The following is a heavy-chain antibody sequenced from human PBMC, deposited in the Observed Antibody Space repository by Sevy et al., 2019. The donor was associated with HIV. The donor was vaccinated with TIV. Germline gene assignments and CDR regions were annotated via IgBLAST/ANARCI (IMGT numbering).Heavy chain of an antibody. D-gene: IGHD6-13*01. V-gene: IGHV3-21*01. CDR3: ARSKRRQQLVPWYFDL. CDR2: ISSSSSYI. J-gene: IGHJ2*01. CDR1: GFTFSSYS. Sequence: GSLRLSCAASGFTFSSYSMNWVRQAPGKGLEWVSSISSSSSYIYYADSVKGRFTISRDNAKNSLYLQMNSLRAEDTAVYYCARSKRRQQLVPWYFDLWGRGTLVTVSS.